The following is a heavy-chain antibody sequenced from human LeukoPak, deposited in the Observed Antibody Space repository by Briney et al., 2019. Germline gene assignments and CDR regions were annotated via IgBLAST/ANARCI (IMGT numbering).Heavy chain of an antibody. V-gene: IGHV4-39*01. CDR2: IYYSGST. D-gene: IGHD3-22*01. Sequence: SETLPLTCTVSGGSISSSRYYWGWIRQPPGKGLEWTGSIYYSGSTYYTPSLKSRVTISVDTSKNQFSLKLSSVTAADTAVYYCARGYYDSSGPFDYWGQGTLVTVSS. CDR1: GGSISSSRYY. CDR3: ARGYYDSSGPFDY. J-gene: IGHJ4*02.